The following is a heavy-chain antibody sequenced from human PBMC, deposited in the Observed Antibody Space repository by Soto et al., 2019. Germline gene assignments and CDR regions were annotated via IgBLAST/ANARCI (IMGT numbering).Heavy chain of an antibody. CDR3: ARVGDLWDGYNGFDY. D-gene: IGHD5-12*01. CDR1: GDSISSYY. J-gene: IGHJ4*02. V-gene: IGHV4-59*12. CDR2: IYYSGST. Sequence: PSETLSLTCTVSGDSISSYYWSWIRQPPGKGLEWIGYIYYSGSTNYNPSLKSRVTISVDTSKNQFSLKLSSVTAADTAVYYCARVGDLWDGYNGFDYRGQGTLVTVSS.